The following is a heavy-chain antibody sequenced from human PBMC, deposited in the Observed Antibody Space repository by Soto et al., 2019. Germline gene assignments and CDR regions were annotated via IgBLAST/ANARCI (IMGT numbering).Heavy chain of an antibody. CDR2: INAGNGNT. CDR3: ARDEGAAAGTLGGY. Sequence: ASVKVSGKAAGYAFTIYAMHWVLQAPVQRLEWMGWINAGNGNTKYSQKFQGRVTITRDTSASTAYMELSSLRSEDTAVYYCARDEGAAAGTLGGYWGQGTLVTVSS. CDR1: GYAFTIYA. D-gene: IGHD6-13*01. J-gene: IGHJ4*02. V-gene: IGHV1-3*01.